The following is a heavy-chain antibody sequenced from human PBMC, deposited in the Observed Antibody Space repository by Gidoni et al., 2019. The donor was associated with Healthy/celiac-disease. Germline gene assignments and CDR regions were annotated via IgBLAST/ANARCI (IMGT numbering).Heavy chain of an antibody. Sequence: QVQLQESGSGLGKPSETLSPTCTVSGGSISSYYWSWIRQPPGKGLEWIGYIYYSGSTNYNPSLKSLVTISVDTSKNQFSLKLSSVTAADTAVYDCAISNGVGDYFDYWGQGTLVTVSS. J-gene: IGHJ4*02. D-gene: IGHD2-21*01. CDR2: IYYSGST. CDR1: GGSISSYY. V-gene: IGHV4-59*01. CDR3: AISNGVGDYFDY.